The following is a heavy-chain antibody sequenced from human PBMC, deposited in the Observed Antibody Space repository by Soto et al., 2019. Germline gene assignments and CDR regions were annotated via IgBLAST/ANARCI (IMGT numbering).Heavy chain of an antibody. J-gene: IGHJ4*02. CDR2: ISAYNGNT. D-gene: IGHD3-22*01. CDR3: ARDRRYSDSSGYYYV. V-gene: IGHV1-18*01. CDR1: GYTFTSYG. Sequence: QVQLVQSGAEVKKPGASVKVSCKASGYTFTSYGISWVRQAPGQGLEWMGWISAYNGNTNYAQKLQGRVTMTTDTYTRTDYMELRSLRSDDTAVYYCARDRRYSDSSGYYYVWGQGTLVTVSS.